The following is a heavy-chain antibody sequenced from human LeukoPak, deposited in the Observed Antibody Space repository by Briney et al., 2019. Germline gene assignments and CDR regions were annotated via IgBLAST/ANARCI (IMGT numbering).Heavy chain of an antibody. CDR3: ARCGYYDFWSGPPYYFDY. CDR1: GGSISSYY. D-gene: IGHD3-3*01. J-gene: IGHJ4*02. Sequence: SKTLSLTCTVSGGSISSYYWSWIRQPPGKGLEWIGYIYYSGSTNYNPSLKSRVTISVDTSKNQFSLKLSSVTAADTAVYYCARCGYYDFWSGPPYYFDYWGQGTLVTVSS. V-gene: IGHV4-59*01. CDR2: IYYSGST.